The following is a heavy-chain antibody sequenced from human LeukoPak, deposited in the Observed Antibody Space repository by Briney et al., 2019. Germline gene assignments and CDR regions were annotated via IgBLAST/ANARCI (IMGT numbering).Heavy chain of an antibody. V-gene: IGHV1-18*01. CDR2: ISAYNGNT. D-gene: IGHD3-22*01. CDR3: ARGLMYYCDSSGIDY. Sequence: GASVKVSCKASGYTFTSYGISWVRQAPGQGLEWMGWISAYNGNTNYAQKLQGRVTMTTDTSTSTAYMELRSLRSDDTAVYYCARGLMYYCDSSGIDYWGQGTLVTVSS. CDR1: GYTFTSYG. J-gene: IGHJ4*02.